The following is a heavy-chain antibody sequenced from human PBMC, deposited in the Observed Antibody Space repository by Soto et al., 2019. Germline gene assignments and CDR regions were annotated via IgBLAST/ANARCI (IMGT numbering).Heavy chain of an antibody. D-gene: IGHD3-22*01. CDR3: ARENYDSSGYLWEDY. CDR2: IWYDGSNK. J-gene: IGHJ4*02. V-gene: IGHV3-33*01. CDR1: GFTFSSYG. Sequence: PGGSLRLSCAASGFTFSSYGMHWVRQAPGKGLEWVAVIWYDGSNKYYADSVKGRFTISRDNSKNTLYLQMNSLRAEDTAVYYCARENYDSSGYLWEDYWGQGTLVTVSS.